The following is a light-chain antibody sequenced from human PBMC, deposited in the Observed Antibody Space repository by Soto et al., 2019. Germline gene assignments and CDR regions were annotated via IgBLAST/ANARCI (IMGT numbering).Light chain of an antibody. Sequence: DIVMTQSPDSLAVSLGERATINCKSSQSVLYSSNNKNYLAWYQQKPGQPPKLLIYWASTREPGVPDRFSGSGSGTDFPLTISRLQAEDVAVYYCQQYYSTPYTFGQGTKLEIK. CDR2: WAS. CDR1: QSVLYSSNNKNY. CDR3: QQYYSTPYT. V-gene: IGKV4-1*01. J-gene: IGKJ2*01.